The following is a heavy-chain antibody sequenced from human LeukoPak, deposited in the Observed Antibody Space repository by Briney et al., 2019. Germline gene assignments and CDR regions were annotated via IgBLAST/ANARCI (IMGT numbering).Heavy chain of an antibody. CDR1: GGTFSSYA. CDR3: AREGGDYYDSSGYYRGLLDY. D-gene: IGHD3-22*01. Sequence: ASVKVSCKASGGTFSSYAISWVRQAPGQGLEWMGIINPSGGSTSYAQKFQGRVTMTRDMSTSTAYMELSSLRSEDTAVYYCAREGGDYYDSSGYYRGLLDYWGQGTLVTVSS. CDR2: INPSGGST. V-gene: IGHV1-46*01. J-gene: IGHJ4*02.